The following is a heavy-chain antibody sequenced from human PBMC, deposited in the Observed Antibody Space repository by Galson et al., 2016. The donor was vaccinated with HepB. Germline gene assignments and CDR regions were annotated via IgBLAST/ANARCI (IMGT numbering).Heavy chain of an antibody. J-gene: IGHJ3*02. V-gene: IGHV2-70*11. Sequence: PALVKPTQTLTLTRTFSGFSLSTRGMCVSWIRQPPGKALEWLARIDWDDKKHHSTSLETRLTISKDTSENQVVLTMTNMDPVDTATYYCARTPRYCTGDGCDAFDIWGQGTLVTVSS. CDR3: ARTPRYCTGDGCDAFDI. CDR1: GFSLSTRGMC. D-gene: IGHD2-8*02. CDR2: IDWDDKK.